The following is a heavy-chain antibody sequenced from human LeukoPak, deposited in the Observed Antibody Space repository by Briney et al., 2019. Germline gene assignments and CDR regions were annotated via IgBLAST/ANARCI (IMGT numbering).Heavy chain of an antibody. J-gene: IGHJ4*02. CDR2: ISGSGGNT. D-gene: IGHD3-10*01. V-gene: IGHV3-23*01. CDR1: GFTFSSYA. Sequence: GGSLRLSCAASGFTFSSYAMSWVRQAPGKGLEWVSAISGSGGNTYYADSVKGRFTISRDNSKNTLYLQMNSLRAEDTAVYYCAKGEKYYYGSGFDYWGQGTLVTVSS. CDR3: AKGEKYYYGSGFDY.